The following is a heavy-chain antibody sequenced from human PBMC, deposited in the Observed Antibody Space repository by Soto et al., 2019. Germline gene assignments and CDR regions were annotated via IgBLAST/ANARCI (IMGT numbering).Heavy chain of an antibody. CDR3: ASSMVLGQKTGGWFDP. CDR2: IIPIFGTA. CDR1: GGTFSSYA. J-gene: IGHJ5*02. Sequence: QVQLVQSGAEVKKPGSSVKVSCKASGGTFSSYAISWVRQAPGQGLEWMGGIIPIFGTANYAQKFQGRVTITADESTSTAYMELSSLRSEDTAVYYCASSMVLGQKTGGWFDPWGQGTLVTVSS. V-gene: IGHV1-69*01. D-gene: IGHD3-10*01.